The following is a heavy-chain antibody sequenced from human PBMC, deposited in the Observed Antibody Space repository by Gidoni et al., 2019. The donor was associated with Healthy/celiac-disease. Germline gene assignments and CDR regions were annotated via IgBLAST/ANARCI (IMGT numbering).Heavy chain of an antibody. Sequence: QVQLQQWGAGLLKPSETLSLTCAVSGGSFTGYYWTWLRQPPGKGLDWIGEIKHTGTTNYNPSLKSRVTISVDTSKNQFSLKLSSVTAADTAVYYCARDGYNVGFDYWGQGTLVTVSS. V-gene: IGHV4-34*01. D-gene: IGHD5-12*01. CDR3: ARDGYNVGFDY. J-gene: IGHJ4*02. CDR1: GGSFTGYY. CDR2: IKHTGTT.